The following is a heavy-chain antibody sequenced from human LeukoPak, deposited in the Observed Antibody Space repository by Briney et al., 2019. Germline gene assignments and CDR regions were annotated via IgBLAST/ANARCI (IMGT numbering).Heavy chain of an antibody. Sequence: GGSLRLSCAASGFTFDDYAMHWVRQTPGKGLEWVSSISSSSSYTYYSDSVKGRFTISRDNAKNSLYLQMNSLRAEDTAVYYCAKVNPAAVVYWGQGTLVTVSS. CDR2: ISSSSSYT. CDR1: GFTFDDYA. J-gene: IGHJ4*02. V-gene: IGHV3-21*01. CDR3: AKVNPAAVVY. D-gene: IGHD6-13*01.